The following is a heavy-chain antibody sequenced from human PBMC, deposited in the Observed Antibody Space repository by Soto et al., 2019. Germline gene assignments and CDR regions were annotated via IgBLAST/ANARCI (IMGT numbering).Heavy chain of an antibody. D-gene: IGHD6-19*01. V-gene: IGHV3-9*01. CDR2: ISWNSGSI. J-gene: IGHJ4*02. Sequence: GGSLRLSCAASGFTFDDYAMHWVRQAPGKGLEWVSGISWNSGSIGYADSVKGRFTISRDNAKNSLYLQMNSQRAEDTALYYCTKDADSSDWYADYCGQGTLVTVSS. CDR3: TKDADSSDWYADY. CDR1: GFTFDDYA.